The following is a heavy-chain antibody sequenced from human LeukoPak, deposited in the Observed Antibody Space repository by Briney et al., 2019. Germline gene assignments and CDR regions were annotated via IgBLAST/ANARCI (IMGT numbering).Heavy chain of an antibody. Sequence: GGSLRLSCAASGFTFSNAWMNWVRQAPGKGLQWVSHITWRSDMYYADSVKGRFTISRDSAKNSLYLQMNSLRDEDTAVYYCARDPDNSGYGMDVWGQGTTVLVSS. V-gene: IGHV3-69-1*01. CDR2: ITWRSDM. CDR3: ARDPDNSGYGMDV. J-gene: IGHJ6*02. CDR1: GFTFSNAW. D-gene: IGHD3-22*01.